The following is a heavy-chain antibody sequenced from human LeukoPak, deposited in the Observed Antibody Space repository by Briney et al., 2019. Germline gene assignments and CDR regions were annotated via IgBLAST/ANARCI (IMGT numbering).Heavy chain of an antibody. V-gene: IGHV1-46*01. D-gene: IGHD1-26*01. J-gene: IGHJ3*02. Sequence: ASVRVSCKASGYTFTSYYMHWVRQAPGQGLEWMGIINPSGGSTSYAQKFQGRVTMTRDTSTSTVYMELSSLRSEDTAVYYCARGLGGATLLDAFDIWGQGTMVTVSS. CDR1: GYTFTSYY. CDR3: ARGLGGATLLDAFDI. CDR2: INPSGGST.